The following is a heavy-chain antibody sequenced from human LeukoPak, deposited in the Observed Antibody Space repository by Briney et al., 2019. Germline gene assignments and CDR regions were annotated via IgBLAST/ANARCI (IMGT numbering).Heavy chain of an antibody. CDR2: ISSSGSTI. D-gene: IGHD3-10*01. CDR3: ARDAMVRGVIITDY. Sequence: GGSLRHSCAASGFTFSSYEMNWVRQAPGKGLEWVSYISSSGSTIYYADSVKGRFTISRDNAKNSLYLQMNSLRAKDTAVYYCARDAMVRGVIITDYWGQGTLFTVSS. J-gene: IGHJ4*02. V-gene: IGHV3-48*03. CDR1: GFTFSSYE.